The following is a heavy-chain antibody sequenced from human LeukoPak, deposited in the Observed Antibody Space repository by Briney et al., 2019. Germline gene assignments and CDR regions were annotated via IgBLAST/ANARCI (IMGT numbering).Heavy chain of an antibody. CDR2: ISPYNGNT. V-gene: IGHV1-18*01. D-gene: IGHD2-2*01. CDR1: GYTFTSYG. CDR3: ARGRTGYHLLPTKKDSDYYYMDV. J-gene: IGHJ6*03. Sequence: GASVKVSCKASGYTFTSYGISWVRQAPGQGLEWMGWISPYNGNTNYAQKLQGRVTMTTDTSTSTAYMELRSLRSDDTAVYYCARGRTGYHLLPTKKDSDYYYMDVWGKGTTVTVSS.